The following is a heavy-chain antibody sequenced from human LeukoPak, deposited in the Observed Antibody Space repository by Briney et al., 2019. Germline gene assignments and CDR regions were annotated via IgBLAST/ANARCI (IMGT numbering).Heavy chain of an antibody. D-gene: IGHD2-15*01. CDR2: IYYSGST. V-gene: IGHV4-39*07. CDR3: ASYVPELVYCSGGSCWN. Sequence: PSETLSLTCTVSGDSISSSNYFWGWIRQPPGKGLEWIGSIYYSGSTYCNSPLKSRVTISIDTSNNQFSLKLTSVTAADTAVYYCASYVPELVYCSGGSCWNWGQGTLVTVSS. J-gene: IGHJ4*02. CDR1: GDSISSSNYF.